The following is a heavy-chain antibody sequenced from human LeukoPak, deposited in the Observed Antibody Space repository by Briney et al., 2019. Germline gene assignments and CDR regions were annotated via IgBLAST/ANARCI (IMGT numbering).Heavy chain of an antibody. CDR3: ARGLRLVVPAANNWFDP. CDR1: GGSFSGYY. CDR2: INHSGST. D-gene: IGHD2-2*01. V-gene: IGHV4-34*01. Sequence: SETLSLTCAVYGGSFSGYYWSWIRQPPGKGLEWIGEINHSGSTNYNPSLKSRVTISVDTSKNQFSLKLSSVTAADTTVYYCARGLRLVVPAANNWFDPWGQGTLVTVSS. J-gene: IGHJ5*02.